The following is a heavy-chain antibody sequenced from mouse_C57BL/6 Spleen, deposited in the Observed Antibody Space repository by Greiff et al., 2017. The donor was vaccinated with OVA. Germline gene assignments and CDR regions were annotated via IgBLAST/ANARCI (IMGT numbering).Heavy chain of an antibody. J-gene: IGHJ2*01. CDR2: IYPGDGDT. V-gene: IGHV1-82*01. Sequence: QVQLQQSGPELVKPGASVKISCKASGYAFSSSWMNWVKQRPGKGLEWIGRIYPGDGDTNYNGKFKGKATLTADKSSSTAYMQLSSLTSEDSAVYFCARDTTVLFDYWGQGTTLTVSS. CDR1: GYAFSSSW. D-gene: IGHD1-1*01. CDR3: ARDTTVLFDY.